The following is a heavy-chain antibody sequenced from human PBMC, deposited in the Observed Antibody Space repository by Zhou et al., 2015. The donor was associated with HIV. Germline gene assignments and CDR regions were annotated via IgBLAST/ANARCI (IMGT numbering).Heavy chain of an antibody. D-gene: IGHD3-3*01. CDR3: ARNTIFGVVQPNWFDP. CDR1: GGTFSSYA. CDR2: IIPIFGTA. V-gene: IGHV1-69*12. Sequence: QVQLVQSGAEVKKPGSSVKVSCKASGGTFSSYAISWVRQAPGQGLEWMGGIIPIFGTANYAQKFQGRVTITADESTSTAYMELSSLRSEDTAVYYCARNTIFGVVQPNWFDPGAREPWSPSPQ. J-gene: IGHJ5*02.